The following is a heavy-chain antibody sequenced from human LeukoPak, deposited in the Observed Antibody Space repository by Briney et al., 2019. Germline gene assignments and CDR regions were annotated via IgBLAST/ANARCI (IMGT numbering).Heavy chain of an antibody. CDR3: ARSVYYGSGSED. D-gene: IGHD3-10*01. CDR1: GGSISSSSYY. CDR2: IYYSGST. J-gene: IGHJ4*02. V-gene: IGHV4-39*07. Sequence: SETLSLTCTVSGGSISSSSYYWGWIRQPPGKGLEWIGSIYYSGSTYYNPSLKSRVTISVDTSKNQFSLKLSSVTAADTAVYYCARSVYYGSGSEDWGQGTLVTVSS.